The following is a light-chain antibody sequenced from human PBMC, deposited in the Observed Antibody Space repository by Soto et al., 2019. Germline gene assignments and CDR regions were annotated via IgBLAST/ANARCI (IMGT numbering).Light chain of an antibody. CDR3: QQSYSTPRT. CDR2: AAS. J-gene: IGKJ2*02. CDR1: QSISTY. Sequence: DIQMTQSPSSLSASVGDRVTITCRASQSISTYLNWYQQKVGKAPKLLIYAASSLQRVVPSRFSGSGSGTDFTLTNSSLQPEDFATYYCQQSYSTPRTFGEGTNLELK. V-gene: IGKV1-39*01.